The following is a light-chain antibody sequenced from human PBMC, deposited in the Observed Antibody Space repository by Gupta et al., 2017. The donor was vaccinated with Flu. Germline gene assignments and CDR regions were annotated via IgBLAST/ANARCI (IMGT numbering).Light chain of an antibody. CDR3: QSADSSGTHWV. V-gene: IGLV3-25*03. CDR2: KDS. CDR1: ALPKQY. J-gene: IGLJ3*02. Sequence: GQTARITCSGDALPKQYAYWYQQKPGQAPVLVIYKDSERPSGIPERFSGSSSGTTVTLTISGVQAEDEADYYCQSADSSGTHWVFGGGTKLTVL.